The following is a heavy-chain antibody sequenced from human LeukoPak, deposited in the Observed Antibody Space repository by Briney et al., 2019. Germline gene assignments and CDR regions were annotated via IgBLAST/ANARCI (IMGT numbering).Heavy chain of an antibody. CDR1: GGSISSYY. V-gene: IGHV4-59*08. Sequence: SETLSLTCTVSGGSISSYYWSWIRQPPGKGLEWIGYIYYSGSTNYNPSLKSRVTISVDTSKNQFSLKLSSVTAADTAVYYCARLMDLYDSSGYYPDYWGQGTLVTVSS. CDR2: IYYSGST. CDR3: ARLMDLYDSSGYYPDY. D-gene: IGHD3-22*01. J-gene: IGHJ4*02.